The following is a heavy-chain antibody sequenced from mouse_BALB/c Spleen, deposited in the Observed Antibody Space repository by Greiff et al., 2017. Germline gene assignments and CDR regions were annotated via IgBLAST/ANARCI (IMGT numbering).Heavy chain of an antibody. CDR1: GFTFSSFG. Sequence: EVKLMESGGGLVQPGGSRKLSCAASGFTFSSFGMHWVRQAPEKGLEWVAYISSGSSTIYYADTVKGRFTISRDNPKNTLFLQMTSLRSEDTAMYYCAAITTKDWYLMSGAQGPRSPSPQ. D-gene: IGHD2-4*01. J-gene: IGHJ1*01. CDR3: AAITTKDWYLMS. V-gene: IGHV5-17*02. CDR2: ISSGSSTI.